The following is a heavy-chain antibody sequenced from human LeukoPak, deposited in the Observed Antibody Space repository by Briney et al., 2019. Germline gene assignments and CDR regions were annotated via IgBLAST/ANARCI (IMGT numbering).Heavy chain of an antibody. Sequence: GGPLRLSCATSGFTFSGSAMHWVRQASGKGLEWVGRIRSKANNYATAYAASVKGRFTISRDDSRNTAYLQMNSLKTEDTAVYYCTLGDSGTRDYWGQGTLVTVSS. V-gene: IGHV3-73*01. J-gene: IGHJ4*02. D-gene: IGHD1-26*01. CDR3: TLGDSGTRDY. CDR1: GFTFSGSA. CDR2: IRSKANNYAT.